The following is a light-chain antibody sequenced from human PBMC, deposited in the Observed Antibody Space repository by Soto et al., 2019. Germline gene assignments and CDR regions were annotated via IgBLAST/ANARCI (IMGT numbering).Light chain of an antibody. CDR1: SSDVGGYNY. CDR3: SSYTSISPYV. V-gene: IGLV2-14*01. J-gene: IGLJ1*01. Sequence: QSVLTQPASLSGSPGQSITISCTGTSSDVGGYNYVSWYQQHPGKAPKLMIYDVSNRPSGVSNRFSGSKSGNTASLTISGLQAEDEADYYRSSYTSISPYVFGTGTKVTVL. CDR2: DVS.